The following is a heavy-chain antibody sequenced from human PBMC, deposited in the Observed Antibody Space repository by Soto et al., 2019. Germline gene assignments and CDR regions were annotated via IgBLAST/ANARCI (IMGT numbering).Heavy chain of an antibody. CDR3: ARDGGLLTQYGSGSTASDI. CDR1: GGTFSSYA. J-gene: IGHJ3*02. Sequence: SVKVSCKVSGGTFSSYAITRVRQSPGQGLEWMGGIIPIFGTANYAQKFQGRVTITADESTSTAYMELSSMRSEDTAVYYCARDGGLLTQYGSGSTASDICGQGPMVTV. D-gene: IGHD3-10*01. CDR2: IIPIFGTA. V-gene: IGHV1-69*13.